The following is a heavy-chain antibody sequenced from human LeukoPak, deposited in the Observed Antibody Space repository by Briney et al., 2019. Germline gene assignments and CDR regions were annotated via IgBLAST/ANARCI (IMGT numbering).Heavy chain of an antibody. CDR1: GYTFIHYY. CDR2: INPNSGGT. Sequence: GASVKVSCKASGYTFIHYYIHWVRQAPGQGLEWMAWINPNSGGTKYAQKFQGRVTLTRDTSISTAYMELSRLRSDDTAVYYCARAPSEYYDSGSYYPNYYYYYMDVWARGTTVTISS. V-gene: IGHV1-2*02. CDR3: ARAPSEYYDSGSYYPNYYYYYMDV. J-gene: IGHJ6*03. D-gene: IGHD3-10*01.